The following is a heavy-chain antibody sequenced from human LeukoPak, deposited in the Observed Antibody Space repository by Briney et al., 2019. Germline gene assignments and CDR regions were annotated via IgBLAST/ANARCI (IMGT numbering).Heavy chain of an antibody. CDR2: IYYSGST. Sequence: SETLSLTCTVSGGSISSSSYYWGWIRRPPGKGLEWIGSIYYSGSTYYNPSLKSRVTISVDTSKNQFSLKLSSVTAADTAVYYCASPRGYSSGYNDAFDIWGQGTMVTVSS. V-gene: IGHV4-39*07. CDR1: GGSISSSSYY. D-gene: IGHD3-22*01. CDR3: ASPRGYSSGYNDAFDI. J-gene: IGHJ3*02.